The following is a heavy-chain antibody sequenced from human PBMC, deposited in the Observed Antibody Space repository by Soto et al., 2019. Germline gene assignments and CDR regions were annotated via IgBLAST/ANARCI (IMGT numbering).Heavy chain of an antibody. J-gene: IGHJ6*02. CDR1: GYTFTSYG. Sequence: ASVKVSCKASGYTFTSYGISWVRQAPGQGLEWMGWISAYNGNTNYAQKLQGRVTMTTDTSTSTAYMELRSLRSDATAVYYCARDRIAGSSYLYYYYYGMDVWGQGTPATVYS. CDR3: ARDRIAGSSYLYYYYYGMDV. D-gene: IGHD6-6*01. CDR2: ISAYNGNT. V-gene: IGHV1-18*01.